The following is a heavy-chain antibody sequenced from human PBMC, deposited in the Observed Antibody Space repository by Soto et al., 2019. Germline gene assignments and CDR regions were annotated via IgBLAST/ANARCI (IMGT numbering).Heavy chain of an antibody. Sequence: SETLSLTCAVYGGSFSGYYWSWIRQPPGKGLEWIGEINHSGSTNYNPSLKSRVTISVDTSKNQFSLKLTSVTAADTAVYYCARGPITTNPRFDPWGQGTLLTVSS. D-gene: IGHD3-22*01. CDR3: ARGPITTNPRFDP. CDR1: GGSFSGYY. J-gene: IGHJ5*02. CDR2: INHSGST. V-gene: IGHV4-34*01.